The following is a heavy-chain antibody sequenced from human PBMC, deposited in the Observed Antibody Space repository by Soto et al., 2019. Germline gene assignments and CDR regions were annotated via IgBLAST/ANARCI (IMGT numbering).Heavy chain of an antibody. Sequence: GESLKISCRGSEYSFTYYWIGWVRQMPGKGLEWMGIIYPGDSDTRYSPSFQGQVTISADKSISTAYLQWSSLKASDTAMYYCARHPSVLLWFGHPQDWYNWFDPWGQGTLVTVSS. CDR2: IYPGDSDT. CDR1: EYSFTYYW. J-gene: IGHJ5*02. V-gene: IGHV5-51*01. CDR3: ARHPSVLLWFGHPQDWYNWFDP. D-gene: IGHD3-10*01.